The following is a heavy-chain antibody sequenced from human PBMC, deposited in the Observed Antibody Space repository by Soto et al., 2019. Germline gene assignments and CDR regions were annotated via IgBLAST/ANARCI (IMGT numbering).Heavy chain of an antibody. CDR2: IVESGARA. CDR3: APVPASSSYYNTDV. J-gene: IGHJ6*02. V-gene: IGHV3-23*01. CDR1: GFALSTYA. D-gene: IGHD2-2*01. Sequence: LSLSCAASGFALSTYAMNWVRQAPGHGLEWVSGIVESGARAFYADPVQGRITISRDNSKNTLYLEMNNLRAEDTAIYYCAPVPASSSYYNTDVWGQGTTVTVSS.